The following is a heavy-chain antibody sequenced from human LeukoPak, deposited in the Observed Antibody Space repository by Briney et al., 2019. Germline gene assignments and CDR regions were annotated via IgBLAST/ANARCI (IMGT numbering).Heavy chain of an antibody. CDR3: ARDNNWGSTHY. J-gene: IGHJ4*02. Sequence: GGSLRLSCAASGFTFSSYAMSWVRQAPGKGLEGVAVIAYDGNNKYYADYVKGRFTVSRDNTKNTLYVQMYSLRAEDTAVYYCARDNNWGSTHYWGQGTLVTVSS. CDR2: IAYDGNNK. D-gene: IGHD7-27*01. V-gene: IGHV3-30-3*01. CDR1: GFTFSSYA.